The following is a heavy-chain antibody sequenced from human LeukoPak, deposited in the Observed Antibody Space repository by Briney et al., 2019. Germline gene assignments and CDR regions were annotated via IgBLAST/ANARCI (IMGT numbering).Heavy chain of an antibody. V-gene: IGHV3-49*03. J-gene: IGHJ4*02. Sequence: GGSLRLSCTASGFTFGDYVMSWFRQAPGKGLEWVGFIRSKAYGGTPEYAASVKGRFTISRDDSKSIAYLQMNSLKTEDTAVYYCVRVDIDSRGYRPDYWGQGTLVTVSS. CDR3: VRVDIDSRGYRPDY. CDR2: IRSKAYGGTP. D-gene: IGHD3-22*01. CDR1: GFTFGDYV.